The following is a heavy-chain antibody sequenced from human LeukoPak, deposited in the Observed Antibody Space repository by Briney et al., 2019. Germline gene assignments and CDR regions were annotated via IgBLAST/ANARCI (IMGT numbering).Heavy chain of an antibody. CDR3: ARGSTVTTLYPFDY. V-gene: IGHV1-2*02. Sequence: ASVKVSCKASGYTFTGYYMHWVRQAPGQGLEWMGGINLNSGGTNYAQKFQGRVTMTRDTSISTAYMELSRLRSDDTAVYYCARGSTVTTLYPFDYWGQGTLVTVSS. D-gene: IGHD4-17*01. CDR1: GYTFTGYY. J-gene: IGHJ4*02. CDR2: INLNSGGT.